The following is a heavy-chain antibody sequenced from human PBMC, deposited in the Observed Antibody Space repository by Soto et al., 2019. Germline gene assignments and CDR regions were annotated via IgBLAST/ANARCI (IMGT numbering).Heavy chain of an antibody. J-gene: IGHJ6*03. CDR2: ISSSSSYI. D-gene: IGHD2-2*01. CDR3: ARAVSKAKYCSSTSCPYSYYMDV. CDR1: GFTFSSYS. V-gene: IGHV3-21*01. Sequence: GASLRLSCAASGFTFSSYSMNWVRQAPGKGLEWVSSISSSSSYIYYADSVKGRFTISRDNAKNSLYLQMNSLRAEDTAVYYCARAVSKAKYCSSTSCPYSYYMDVWGEGTTVTVSS.